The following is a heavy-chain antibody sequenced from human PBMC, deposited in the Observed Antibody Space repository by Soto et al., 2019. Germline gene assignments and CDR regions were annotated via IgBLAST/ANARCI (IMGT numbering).Heavy chain of an antibody. CDR2: ISGSGGST. V-gene: IGHV3-23*01. CDR3: AKGGVDVVVQAAMGDHYYYWGV. J-gene: IGHJ6*03. Sequence: GGSLRRACGGAGFTFSSYAISWLRQAPGQVLEWVSAISGSGGSTDDADAVKGRFTISRDNSNNTLYLQMNSLRAEATAVAYGAKGGVDVVVQAAMGDHYYYWGVWGKGPRVPASS. CDR1: GFTFSSYA. D-gene: IGHD2-2*01.